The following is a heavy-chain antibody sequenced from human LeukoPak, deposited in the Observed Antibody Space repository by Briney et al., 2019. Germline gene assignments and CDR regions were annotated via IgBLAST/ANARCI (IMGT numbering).Heavy chain of an antibody. Sequence: PGGSLRLSCAASGFTFSSYSMNWVRQAPGKGLEWVSYISSSSSTIYYADSVKGRFTISRDNAKNSLYLQMNSLRAEDTAVYYCARDRGWLQSDYWGQGALVTVSS. CDR1: GFTFSSYS. J-gene: IGHJ4*02. CDR3: ARDRGWLQSDY. V-gene: IGHV3-48*01. CDR2: ISSSSSTI. D-gene: IGHD5-24*01.